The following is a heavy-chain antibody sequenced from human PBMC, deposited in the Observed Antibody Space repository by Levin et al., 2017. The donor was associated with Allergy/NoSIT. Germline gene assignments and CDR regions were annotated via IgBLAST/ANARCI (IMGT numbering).Heavy chain of an antibody. D-gene: IGHD1-7*01. CDR2: ISGSGGST. CDR3: AKGWNYGAFDI. V-gene: IGHV3-23*01. J-gene: IGHJ3*02. Sequence: PPSETLSLTCAASGFTFSSYAMSWVRQAPGKGLEWVSAISGSGGSTYYADSVKGRFTISRDNSKNTLYLQMNSLRAEDTAVYYCAKGWNYGAFDIWGQGTMVTVSS. CDR1: GFTFSSYA.